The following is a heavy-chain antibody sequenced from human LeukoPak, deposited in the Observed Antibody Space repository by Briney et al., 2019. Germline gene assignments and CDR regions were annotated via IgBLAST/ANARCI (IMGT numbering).Heavy chain of an antibody. D-gene: IGHD3-22*01. CDR1: GFTFSSYG. V-gene: IGHV3-21*01. CDR2: ISSSSSYI. Sequence: PGGSLRLSCAASGFTFSSYGMHWVRQAPGKGLEWVSSISSSSSYIYYADSVKGRFTISRDNAKNSLYLQMNSLRAEDTAVYYCVDERYYYDSSGTTQGYWGQGTLVTVSS. J-gene: IGHJ4*02. CDR3: VDERYYYDSSGTTQGY.